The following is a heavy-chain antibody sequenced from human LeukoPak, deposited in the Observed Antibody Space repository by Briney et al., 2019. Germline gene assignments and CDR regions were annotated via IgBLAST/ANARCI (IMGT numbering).Heavy chain of an antibody. CDR2: ISYDGSNK. D-gene: IGHD2-2*01. V-gene: IGHV3-30-3*01. CDR1: GFTFDTYA. J-gene: IGHJ6*03. CDR3: ARDRGCTSTTCSAPGGMDV. Sequence: GGSLRLSCPASGFTFDTYAMHWVRQAPGKGLEWVAVISYDGSNKYYADSVKGRFTISRDNSKNTLYLQMNSLRAEDTAVYYCARDRGCTSTTCSAPGGMDVWGKGTTVTVSS.